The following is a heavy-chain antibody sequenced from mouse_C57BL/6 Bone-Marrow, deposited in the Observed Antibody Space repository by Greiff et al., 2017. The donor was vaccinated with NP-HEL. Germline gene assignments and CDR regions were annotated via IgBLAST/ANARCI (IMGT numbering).Heavy chain of an antibody. CDR1: GYTFTSYG. D-gene: IGHD1-1*01. CDR3: AYYGSSPYYAMDY. J-gene: IGHJ4*01. CDR2: IYPRSGNT. V-gene: IGHV1-81*01. Sequence: VQLVESGAELARPGASVKLSCKASGYTFTSYGISWVKQRTGQGLEWIGEIYPRSGNTYYNEKFKGKATLTADKSSSTAYMELRSLTSEDSAVYFCAYYGSSPYYAMDYWGQGTSVTVSS.